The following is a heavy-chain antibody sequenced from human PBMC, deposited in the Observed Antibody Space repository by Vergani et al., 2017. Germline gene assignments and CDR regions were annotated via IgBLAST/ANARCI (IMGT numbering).Heavy chain of an antibody. D-gene: IGHD6-13*01. CDR1: GGFISTSSYY. CDR2: IYYSGST. V-gene: IGHV4-39*01. J-gene: IGHJ1*01. Sequence: QLQLQESGPGLVKPSETLSLTCTVSGGFISTSSYYWGWIRQPPGKGLEWIGSIYYSGSTYYNPSLKSRVTISVDTSKNQFSLKLSSVTAADTAVYYCARRWDPFSSSSGYFQDWGQGTLVTVSS. CDR3: ARRWDPFSSSSGYFQD.